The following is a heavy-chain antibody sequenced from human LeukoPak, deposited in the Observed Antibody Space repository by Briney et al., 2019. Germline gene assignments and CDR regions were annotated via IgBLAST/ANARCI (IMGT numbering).Heavy chain of an antibody. V-gene: IGHV4-59*01. CDR1: GGSISSYY. J-gene: IGHJ6*03. Sequence: SETLSLTCTVSGGSISSYYWSWIRQPPGKGLEWIGYIYYSGSTNYNHSLKSRVTISVDTSKNQFSLKLSSVTAADTAVYYCARGLSRNYYYYMDVWGKGTTVTVSS. D-gene: IGHD2/OR15-2a*01. CDR2: IYYSGST. CDR3: ARGLSRNYYYYMDV.